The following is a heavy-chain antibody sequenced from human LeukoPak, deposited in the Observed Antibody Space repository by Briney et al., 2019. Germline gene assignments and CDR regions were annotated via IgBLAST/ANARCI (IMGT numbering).Heavy chain of an antibody. CDR2: IVVGSGNT. J-gene: IGHJ4*02. CDR3: AADQNYDSSGYRDY. V-gene: IGHV1-58*01. D-gene: IGHD3-22*01. Sequence: ALVKVSCKASGFTFTSSAVQWVRQARGQRLEWIGWIVVGSGNTNYAQKFQERVTITRDMSTSTAYMELSSLRSEDTAVYYCAADQNYDSSGYRDYWGQGTLVTVSS. CDR1: GFTFTSSA.